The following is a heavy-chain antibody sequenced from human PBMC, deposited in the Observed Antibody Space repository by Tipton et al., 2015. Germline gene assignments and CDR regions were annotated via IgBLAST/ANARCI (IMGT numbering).Heavy chain of an antibody. V-gene: IGHV4-61*03. CDR2: IHHTGST. CDR3: ARDFYTHTNWFDP. CDR1: SGSISNDNFY. J-gene: IGHJ5*02. Sequence: TLSLTCTVSSGSISNDNFYWSWIRQPPGKGLEWIGYIHHTGSTLYNPSLKTRVTMSLDTSKNHFSLRLNSVTAADTAFYYCARDFYTHTNWFDPWGQGSLVTVSS. D-gene: IGHD3-3*01.